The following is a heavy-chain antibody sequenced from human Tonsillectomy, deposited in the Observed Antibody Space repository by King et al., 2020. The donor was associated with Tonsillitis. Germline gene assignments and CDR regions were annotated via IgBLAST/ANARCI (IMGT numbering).Heavy chain of an antibody. CDR3: IRDFGAVGATNAFDI. J-gene: IGHJ3*02. CDR1: GFTFSSFW. CDR2: INSDGSST. V-gene: IGHV3-74*01. D-gene: IGHD3-3*01. Sequence: EVQLVESGGGLVQPGGSLRLSCAASGFTFSSFWIHWVRQAPGKGLVWVSRINSDGSSTTYADSVEGRFTISRDNAKHTVYLQMSSLRAEDTAIYYCIRDFGAVGATNAFDIWGQGAMGTVSS.